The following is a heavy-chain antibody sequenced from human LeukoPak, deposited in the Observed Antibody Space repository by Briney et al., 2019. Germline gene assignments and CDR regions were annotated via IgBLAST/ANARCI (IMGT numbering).Heavy chain of an antibody. Sequence: GGSLRLSCAVSGFTFSSSWMHWVRQAPGKGLVWVSHIKTDGSTTAYADSVKGRFTISRDNAKNTLYLQMNSLRAEDTGVYYCARGNQQLPRSTLDYWGQGTLVTVSS. V-gene: IGHV3-74*01. CDR2: IKTDGSTT. CDR1: GFTFSSSW. CDR3: ARGNQQLPRSTLDY. D-gene: IGHD2-2*01. J-gene: IGHJ4*02.